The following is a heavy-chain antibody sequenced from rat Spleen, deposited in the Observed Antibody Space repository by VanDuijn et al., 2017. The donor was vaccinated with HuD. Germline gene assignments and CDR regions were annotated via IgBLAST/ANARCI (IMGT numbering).Heavy chain of an antibody. J-gene: IGHJ4*01. D-gene: IGHD1-10*01. CDR1: GLSLTSNS. Sequence: QVQLKESGPGLVQPSQTLSLTCTVSGLSLTSNSVSWIRQPPGKGLEWMGIIWSNGGTRYNSALKSRLSISKDTSKSQVFLKMNSLQTEDTATYYCARDRTTRYYVLDAWGQGASVTVSS. V-gene: IGHV2-47*01. CDR3: ARDRTTRYYVLDA. CDR2: IWSNGGT.